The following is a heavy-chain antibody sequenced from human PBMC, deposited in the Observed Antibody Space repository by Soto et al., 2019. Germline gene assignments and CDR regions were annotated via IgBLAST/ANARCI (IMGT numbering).Heavy chain of an antibody. V-gene: IGHV3-74*01. CDR1: GFTLSGRS. J-gene: IGHJ6*04. CDR3: ARGWFGPDV. D-gene: IGHD3-10*01. CDR2: IDNAGTDS. Sequence: EVQLVESGGGLVQPGGCLRLSCAASGFTLSGRSMHWVRQAPGKGLVWVSGIDNAGTDSTYADSVKGRFTSSRDNAKNMLYLQMNSLRVEETAVYYCARGWFGPDVWGKGTTVTVSS.